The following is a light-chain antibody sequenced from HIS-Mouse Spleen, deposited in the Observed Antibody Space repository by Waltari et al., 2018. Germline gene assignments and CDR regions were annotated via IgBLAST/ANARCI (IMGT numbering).Light chain of an antibody. CDR2: EDS. CDR3: YSTDSSGNHRV. J-gene: IGLJ2*01. CDR1: TLHKKY. Sequence: SYELTQPPSVSVSPGQTARITCSGDTLHKKYAYLYQQKSGQAPVLVIYEDSKRPSGIPERFSGSSSGTMATLTISGAQVEDEADYYCYSTDSSGNHRVFGGGTKLTVL. V-gene: IGLV3-10*01.